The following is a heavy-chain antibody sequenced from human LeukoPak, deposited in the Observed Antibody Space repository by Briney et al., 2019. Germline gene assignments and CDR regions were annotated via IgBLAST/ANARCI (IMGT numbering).Heavy chain of an antibody. D-gene: IGHD6-19*01. CDR2: ISSSSSHI. CDR1: GFIFSSYT. CDR3: ARDARESSGRKFDY. Sequence: GGSLRLSCAASGFIFSSYTMNWVRQAPGKGLEWVSSISSSSSHIYYADSVNGRFTISRDNAKNSLYLLMNSLRAEDTALYYCARDARESSGRKFDYWGQGTLVTVSS. J-gene: IGHJ4*02. V-gene: IGHV3-21*01.